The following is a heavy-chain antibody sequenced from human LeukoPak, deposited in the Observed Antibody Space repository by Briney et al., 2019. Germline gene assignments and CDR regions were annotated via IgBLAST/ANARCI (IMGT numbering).Heavy chain of an antibody. V-gene: IGHV3-23*01. Sequence: GGSLRLSCAASGFTFSTYAMSWVRQAPGKGLEWVSGLTGSGGATYYADSVKGRFTISRDNSKNTLYLQMNSLRAEDTAVYYCASLWFGDLPFDYWGQGTLVTVSS. CDR2: LTGSGGAT. J-gene: IGHJ4*02. D-gene: IGHD3-10*01. CDR1: GFTFSTYA. CDR3: ASLWFGDLPFDY.